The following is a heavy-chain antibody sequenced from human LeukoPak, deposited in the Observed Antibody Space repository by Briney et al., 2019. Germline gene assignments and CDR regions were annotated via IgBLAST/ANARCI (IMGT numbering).Heavy chain of an antibody. V-gene: IGHV4-39*01. CDR1: DGSFSSSLHY. CDR3: ARHIGRDIFDF. CDR2: IYYSGTT. D-gene: IGHD3-9*01. J-gene: IGHJ4*01. Sequence: SETLSLTCTVSDGSFSSSLHYWGWIRQSPGKGLEWLGSIYYSGTTYDNPSLKSRVTMSIDMAKNHFSMNLSSVTAADTAQYFSARHIGRDIFDFWGHGTLVTVSS.